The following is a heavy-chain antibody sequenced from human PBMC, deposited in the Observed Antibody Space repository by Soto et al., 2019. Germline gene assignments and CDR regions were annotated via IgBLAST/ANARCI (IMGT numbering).Heavy chain of an antibody. Sequence: SETLSLTCTVSGGSISSRSYYWGWIRQPPGKGLEWIGSIYYSGSTYYNPSLKSRVTISVDTSKNQFSLKLSSVTAADTAVYYCARRPKTRVVAFDIWGQGTMVTVSS. CDR1: GGSISSRSYY. J-gene: IGHJ3*02. CDR3: ARRPKTRVVAFDI. CDR2: IYYSGST. V-gene: IGHV4-39*01. D-gene: IGHD2-15*01.